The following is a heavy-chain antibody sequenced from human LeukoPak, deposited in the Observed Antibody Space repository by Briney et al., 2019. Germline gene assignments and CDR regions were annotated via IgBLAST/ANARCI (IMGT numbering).Heavy chain of an antibody. Sequence: TSETLSLTCAVSGGSISNSDWWSWVRQPPGRGLEWIGYVYRGEDTNYNPSLKSRVTLSLDKSKNQFSLNLNSVTAADTAVYYCAGDPHCISTNCPFDYWGQGSLVIVSS. V-gene: IGHV4-4*02. D-gene: IGHD2-2*01. CDR3: AGDPHCISTNCPFDY. J-gene: IGHJ4*02. CDR1: GGSISNSDW. CDR2: VYRGEDT.